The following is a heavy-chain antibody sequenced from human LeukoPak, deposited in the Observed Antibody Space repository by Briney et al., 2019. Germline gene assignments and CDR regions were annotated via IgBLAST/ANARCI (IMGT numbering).Heavy chain of an antibody. V-gene: IGHV4-61*02. Sequence: SETLSLTCTVSGGSITSGSYYWSWLRQPAGKGLEWIGRIFTSGGTAYNPTLNGRVAISVYTSKNQFSLYMRSVTAADTAVYYCARARDSSRGYQTGGFDSWGQGTLVTVSS. CDR2: IFTSGGT. J-gene: IGHJ4*02. CDR1: GGSITSGSYY. D-gene: IGHD5-12*01. CDR3: ARARDSSRGYQTGGFDS.